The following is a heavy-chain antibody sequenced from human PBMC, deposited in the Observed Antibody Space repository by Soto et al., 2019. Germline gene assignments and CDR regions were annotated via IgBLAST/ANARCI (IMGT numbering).Heavy chain of an antibody. Sequence: EVHLIESGGGLVKPRGSLRLSCAASGFNFSNAWMSWVRQAPGKGLEWVGRIKSKTDGGTTDYAAPVKGRFTISRDHSKNTLYLQMNSLKTEDTAVYYCTTGSTMVRGILPYWGQGTLVTVSS. CDR2: IKSKTDGGTT. V-gene: IGHV3-15*01. CDR3: TTGSTMVRGILPY. J-gene: IGHJ4*02. CDR1: GFNFSNAW. D-gene: IGHD3-10*01.